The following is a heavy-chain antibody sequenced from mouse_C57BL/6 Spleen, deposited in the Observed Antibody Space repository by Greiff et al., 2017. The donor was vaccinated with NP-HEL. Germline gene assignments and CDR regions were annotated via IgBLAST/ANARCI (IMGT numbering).Heavy chain of an antibody. CDR1: GYTFTSYT. CDR3: AREGVVRYFDV. V-gene: IGHV1-4*01. J-gene: IGHJ1*03. Sequence: QVQLKQSGAELARPGASVKMSCKASGYTFTSYTMHWVKQRPGQGLEWIGYINPSSGYTKYNQKFKDKATLTADKSSITAYMQLSSLTSEDSAVYYCAREGVVRYFDVWGTGTTVTVSS. D-gene: IGHD1-1*01. CDR2: INPSSGYT.